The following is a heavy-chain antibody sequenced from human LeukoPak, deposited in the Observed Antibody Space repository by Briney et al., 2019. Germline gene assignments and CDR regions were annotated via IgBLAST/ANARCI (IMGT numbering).Heavy chain of an antibody. CDR2: IRYDGSNK. V-gene: IGHV3-30*02. CDR1: GFTFSSYW. Sequence: GGSLRLSCAASGFTFSSYWMHWVRQAPGKGLEWVTFIRYDGSNKYYADSVKGRFTISRDNSKNTLYLQMNSLRAEDTAMYYCAKDLRGATYGNYFDHWGQGTLVTVSS. J-gene: IGHJ4*02. CDR3: AKDLRGATYGNYFDH. D-gene: IGHD1-26*01.